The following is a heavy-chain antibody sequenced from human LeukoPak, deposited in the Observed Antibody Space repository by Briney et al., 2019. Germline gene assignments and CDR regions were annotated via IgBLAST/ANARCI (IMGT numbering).Heavy chain of an antibody. CDR3: AATGDPWIQLWFF. Sequence: PSETLSLTCTVSGGSISSSSYYWGWIRQPPGKGLEWIGSIYYSGSTYYNPSLKSRVTIPVDTSKNQFSLKLSSVTAADTAVYYCAATGDPWIQLWFFWGQGTLVTVSS. CDR1: GGSISSSSYY. J-gene: IGHJ4*02. V-gene: IGHV4-39*01. CDR2: IYYSGST. D-gene: IGHD5-18*01.